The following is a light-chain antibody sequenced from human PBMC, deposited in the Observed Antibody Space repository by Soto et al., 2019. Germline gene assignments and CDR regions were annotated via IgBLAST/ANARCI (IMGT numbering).Light chain of an antibody. CDR2: EAS. Sequence: QYVLTQPASVSGSPGQSITISCTGTSSDVGKYNLVSWYQQHPGKAPEFLIYEASKRPSGVSNRFSGSKSGNTASRTISGLQAEDEADYYCCSYAGSDTFVFGGGTKLTVL. J-gene: IGLJ2*01. CDR3: CSYAGSDTFV. CDR1: SSDVGKYNL. V-gene: IGLV2-23*02.